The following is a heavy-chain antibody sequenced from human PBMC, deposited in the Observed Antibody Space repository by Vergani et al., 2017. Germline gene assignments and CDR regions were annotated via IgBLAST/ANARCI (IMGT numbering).Heavy chain of an antibody. CDR2: IWYDGSNK. V-gene: IGHV3-33*01. CDR1: GFTFSSYG. D-gene: IGHD2-2*01. CDR3: ARDQAPANYDY. J-gene: IGHJ4*02. Sequence: QVQLVESGGGVVQPGRSLRLSCAASGFTFSSYGMHWVRQAPGKGLEWVAVIWYDGSNKYYADSVKGRFTISRDNSKNTLYLQMNSLRAEDTAVYYWARDQAPANYDYWGQGTLVTVSS.